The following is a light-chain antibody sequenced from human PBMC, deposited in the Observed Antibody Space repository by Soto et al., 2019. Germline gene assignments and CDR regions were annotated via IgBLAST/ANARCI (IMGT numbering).Light chain of an antibody. V-gene: IGKV3-11*01. Sequence: EIVLTQSPGTLSFYPGERATLPCRASQSIIRYLAWYQQKPGQAPRLLIYDASNRATGIPVRFSGSGSGTDFTLTISSLEPDDFAVYYCQQRSTWPYTFGQGTKLEIQ. J-gene: IGKJ2*01. CDR1: QSIIRY. CDR2: DAS. CDR3: QQRSTWPYT.